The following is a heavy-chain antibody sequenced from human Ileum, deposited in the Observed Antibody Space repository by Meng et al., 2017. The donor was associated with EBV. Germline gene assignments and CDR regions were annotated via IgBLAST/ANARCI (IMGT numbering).Heavy chain of an antibody. CDR3: ARYGRCNGNSFYCFDP. V-gene: IGHV4-34*01. D-gene: IGHD4-23*01. CDR2: IDQSGYT. CDR1: GGSFNDYY. J-gene: IGHJ5*02. Sequence: QVRLKQWGTGLLKPSETLSLTFAVYGGSFNDYYWTWLRQPPGKGLEWIGEIDQSGYTKFNPSLSSRATISRDTSNNQFSLRLNSVTAADTALYYCARYGRCNGNSFYCFDPWGQGTLVTVSS.